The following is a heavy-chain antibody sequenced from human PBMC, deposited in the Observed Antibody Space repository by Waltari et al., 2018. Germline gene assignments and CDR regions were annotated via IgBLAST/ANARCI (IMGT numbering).Heavy chain of an antibody. CDR1: GGSFSGYY. CDR3: AREVSRGVTIFGVVPNAFDI. V-gene: IGHV4-34*01. J-gene: IGHJ3*02. Sequence: QVQLQQWGAGLLKPSETLSLTCAVYGGSFSGYYWSWIRQPPGKGLEWIGEINHSGSTNYNPSLKSRVTISVDTSKNQFSLKLSSVTAADTAVYYCAREVSRGVTIFGVVPNAFDIWGQGTMVTVSS. D-gene: IGHD3-3*01. CDR2: INHSGST.